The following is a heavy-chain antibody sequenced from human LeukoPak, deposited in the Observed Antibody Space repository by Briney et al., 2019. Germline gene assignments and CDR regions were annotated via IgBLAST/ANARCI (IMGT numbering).Heavy chain of an antibody. CDR2: IQLGGSNE. D-gene: IGHD2-8*01. CDR3: AKDRCSNGIGCYYYYMDV. V-gene: IGHV3-30*02. CDR1: GIPFSSYG. J-gene: IGHJ6*03. Sequence: PGGSLSFSFSASGIPFSSYGMHWVRQAPGKGLEWGAYIQLGGSNEQYAHSVKGRFRISRDSSKNILYLQMNSLRAEDTAVYYCAKDRCSNGIGCYYYYMDVWGKGTTVTISS.